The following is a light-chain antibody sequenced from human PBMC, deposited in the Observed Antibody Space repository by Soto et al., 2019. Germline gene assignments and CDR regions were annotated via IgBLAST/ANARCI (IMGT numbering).Light chain of an antibody. J-gene: IGKJ1*01. V-gene: IGKV3-15*01. Sequence: EIVMTQSPATLSVSPGERATLSCRASQSVSSNLACYQQKPGQAPRLLIYGASTSATGIPARFSGSGSGTEFTLTISSLQSEDFAVYYCQQYNNWPPMAFGQGTKVEIK. CDR1: QSVSSN. CDR2: GAS. CDR3: QQYNNWPPMA.